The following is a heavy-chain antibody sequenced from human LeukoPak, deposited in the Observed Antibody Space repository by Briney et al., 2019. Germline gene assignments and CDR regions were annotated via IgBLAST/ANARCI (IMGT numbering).Heavy chain of an antibody. CDR3: ARDWVIVGQSYYYMDV. J-gene: IGHJ6*03. V-gene: IGHV4-4*07. CDR1: GGSISSYY. Sequence: SETLSLTCTVSGGSISSYYWSWIRQPAGKGLEWIGRIFNTGNTNYNPSLKSRVTISLDKSKNHFSLQLSSVTAADTAVYYCARDWVIVGQSYYYMDVWGKGTTVTVS. D-gene: IGHD3-22*01. CDR2: IFNTGNT.